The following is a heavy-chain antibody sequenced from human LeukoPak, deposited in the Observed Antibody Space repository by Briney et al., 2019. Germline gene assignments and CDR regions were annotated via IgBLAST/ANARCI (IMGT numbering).Heavy chain of an antibody. Sequence: GGSLRLSCAASGFTFSSYAMSWVRQAPGKGLEWVAVTSSDLNVKLYADSVKGRFTISRDNSRSTLYLQMNSLRPEDTAIYYCAREGYYGSGSPPSLYFDYWGQGTLVTVSS. V-gene: IGHV3-30*03. D-gene: IGHD3-10*01. CDR2: TSSDLNVK. CDR1: GFTFSSYA. J-gene: IGHJ4*02. CDR3: AREGYYGSGSPPSLYFDY.